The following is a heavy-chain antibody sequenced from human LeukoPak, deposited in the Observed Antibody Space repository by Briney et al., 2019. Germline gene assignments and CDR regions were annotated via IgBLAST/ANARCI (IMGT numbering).Heavy chain of an antibody. Sequence: ASVKVSCKASGYIFTSYYMHCVRQAPGQGLEGMGIINPSGGSTSDPQKFQGRVTMTRDTSTSTVYMELSSLRSEDTAVYYCARVLGYCSSTSCYAGVYYGMDVWGKGTTVTVSS. D-gene: IGHD2-2*01. V-gene: IGHV1-46*01. CDR1: GYIFTSYY. CDR3: ARVLGYCSSTSCYAGVYYGMDV. J-gene: IGHJ6*04. CDR2: INPSGGST.